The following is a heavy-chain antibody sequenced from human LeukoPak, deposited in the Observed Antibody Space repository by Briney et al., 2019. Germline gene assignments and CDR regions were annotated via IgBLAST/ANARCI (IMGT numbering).Heavy chain of an antibody. J-gene: IGHJ4*02. V-gene: IGHV3-48*01. Sequence: GSLRLSCAASGFTFSTYSMNWVRQAPGKGLEWVSYISSSTSTIYYADSVKGRFTISRDNSKNTLYLQMNSLRAEDTAVYYCAIGGQWYSSSWYFDYWGQGTLDTVSS. CDR2: ISSSTSTI. D-gene: IGHD6-13*01. CDR1: GFTFSTYS. CDR3: AIGGQWYSSSWYFDY.